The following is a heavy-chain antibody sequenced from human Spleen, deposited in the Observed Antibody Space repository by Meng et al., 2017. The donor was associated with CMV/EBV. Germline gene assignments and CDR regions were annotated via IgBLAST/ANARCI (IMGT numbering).Heavy chain of an antibody. D-gene: IGHD3/OR15-3a*01. CDR2: ISWNSGSI. Sequence: GGSLRLSCAASGFTFDDYAMHWVRQAPGKGLEWVSGISWNSGSIGYADSVKGRFTISRDNAKNSLYLQMNSLRAEDMALYYCAKDIGRGQSYYYGMDVWGQGTTVTVSS. CDR1: GFTFDDYA. J-gene: IGHJ6*02. V-gene: IGHV3-9*03. CDR3: AKDIGRGQSYYYGMDV.